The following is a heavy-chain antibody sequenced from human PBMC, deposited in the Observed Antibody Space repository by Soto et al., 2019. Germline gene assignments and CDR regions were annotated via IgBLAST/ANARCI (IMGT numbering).Heavy chain of an antibody. Sequence: SETLSLTCNVSNSPISDFYWSWFRQPPGQGLEWVGYIYYTGTTTYNPSLRSRVDTSIDASKSQFSLDLRSVTAADTAGYYCAGLGVYYQALASGGHGALVTVSS. J-gene: IGHJ5*01. CDR3: AGLGVYYQALAS. V-gene: IGHV4-59*08. CDR1: NSPISDFY. CDR2: IYYTGTT. D-gene: IGHD3-22*01.